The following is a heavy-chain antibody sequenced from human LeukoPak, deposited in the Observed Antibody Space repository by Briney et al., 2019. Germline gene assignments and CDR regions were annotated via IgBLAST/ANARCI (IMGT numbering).Heavy chain of an antibody. CDR3: ARHWTYYDYVWGSYRPYYFDY. CDR1: GFTFNDYD. CDR2: INHSGST. J-gene: IGHJ4*02. V-gene: IGHV4-34*01. D-gene: IGHD3-16*02. Sequence: LRLSCAGSGFTFNDYDMNWVRQPPGKGLEWIGEINHSGSTNYNPSLKSRVTISVDTSKNQFSLKLSSVTAADTAVYYCARHWTYYDYVWGSYRPYYFDYWGQGTLVTVSS.